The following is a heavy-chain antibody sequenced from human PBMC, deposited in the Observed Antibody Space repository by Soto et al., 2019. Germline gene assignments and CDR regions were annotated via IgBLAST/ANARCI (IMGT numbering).Heavy chain of an antibody. CDR2: MFYHGGP. J-gene: IGHJ4*02. CDR3: ARRDCGGGSCYQNYYDH. CDR1: GASLIGIDYF. Sequence: QLQLQESGPGLVKPAETVSLTCTVSGASLIGIDYFLGWVRRPPGKGLALIGSMFYHGGPYYNPLFKVRSAIYIDASTTHLSLKMRSVTAADTAVYYCARRDCGGGSCYQNYYDHWGQGTVVTVSS. D-gene: IGHD2-15*01. V-gene: IGHV4-39*01.